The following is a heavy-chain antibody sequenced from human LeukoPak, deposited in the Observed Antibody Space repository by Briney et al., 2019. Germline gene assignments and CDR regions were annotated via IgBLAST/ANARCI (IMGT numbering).Heavy chain of an antibody. CDR1: GGSISSSSYY. Sequence: SETLSLTCTVFGGSISSSSYYWGWIRQPPGKGLEWIGSIYYSGSTYYNPSLKSRVTISVDTSKNQFSLKLSSVTAADTAVYYCARVVGVGSLLWFGELGYYFDYWGQGTLVTVSS. CDR3: ARVVGVGSLLWFGELGYYFDY. V-gene: IGHV4-39*07. CDR2: IYYSGST. D-gene: IGHD3-10*01. J-gene: IGHJ4*02.